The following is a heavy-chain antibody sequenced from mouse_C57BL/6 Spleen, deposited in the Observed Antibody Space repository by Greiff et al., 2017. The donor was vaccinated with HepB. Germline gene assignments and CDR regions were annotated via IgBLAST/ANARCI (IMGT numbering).Heavy chain of an antibody. D-gene: IGHD1-1*01. J-gene: IGHJ1*03. CDR2: IDPSVSYT. Sequence: QVQLQQPGAELVMPGASVKLSCKASGYTFTSYWMHWVKQRPGQGLEWIGEIDPSVSYTNYNQKFKGKSTLTVDKSSSTAYMQLSSLTSEDSAVYYCARSAPYYGSSNWYFDVWGTGTTVTVSS. CDR1: GYTFTSYW. V-gene: IGHV1-69*01. CDR3: ARSAPYYGSSNWYFDV.